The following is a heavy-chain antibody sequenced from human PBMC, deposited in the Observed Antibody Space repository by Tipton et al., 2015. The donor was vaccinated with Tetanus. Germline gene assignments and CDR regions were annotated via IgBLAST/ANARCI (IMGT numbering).Heavy chain of an antibody. D-gene: IGHD6-13*01. CDR1: GFTFDDYA. Sequence: SLRLSCAASGFTFDDYAMHWVRQAPGKGLEWVSGISWNSGSIGYADSVKGRFTISRDNAKNSLYLQMNSLRAEDTALYYCAKESPYSWSSKYVDYWGQGTLVTVSS. J-gene: IGHJ4*02. CDR3: AKESPYSWSSKYVDY. V-gene: IGHV3-9*01. CDR2: ISWNSGSI.